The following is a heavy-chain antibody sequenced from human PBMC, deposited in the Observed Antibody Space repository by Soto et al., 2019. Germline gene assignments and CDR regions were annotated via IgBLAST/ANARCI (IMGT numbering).Heavy chain of an antibody. Sequence: QVQLQQWGAGLLKPSETLSLTCAVYGGSFSGYYWSWIRQPPGKGLEWIGEINHSGSTNYNPSLKSRVTISVDTSKNQFSLKLSSVTAADTAVYYCASLPPFSSGWYRYYYYGMDVW. CDR2: INHSGST. V-gene: IGHV4-34*01. J-gene: IGHJ6*01. D-gene: IGHD6-19*01. CDR3: ASLPPFSSGWYRYYYYGMDV. CDR1: GGSFSGYY.